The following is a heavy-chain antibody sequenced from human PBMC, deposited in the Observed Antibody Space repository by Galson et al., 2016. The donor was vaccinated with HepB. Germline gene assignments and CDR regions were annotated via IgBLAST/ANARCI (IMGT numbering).Heavy chain of an antibody. CDR3: ARSSGSYDQPFDY. V-gene: IGHV1-2*04. D-gene: IGHD3-22*01. CDR1: GYTFTDYY. J-gene: IGHJ4*02. Sequence: SVKVSCKASGYTFTDYYIHWVRQAPGQGLEWMGRVNPKTGGTNSAQKFQGWVTMSRDTSIITAYVELSRLRSDDTAVYYCARSSGSYDQPFDYWGQGTLGTVSP. CDR2: VNPKTGGT.